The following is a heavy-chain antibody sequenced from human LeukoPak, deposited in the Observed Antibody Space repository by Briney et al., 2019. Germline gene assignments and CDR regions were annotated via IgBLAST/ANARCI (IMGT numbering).Heavy chain of an antibody. V-gene: IGHV1-24*01. D-gene: IGHD6-13*01. CDR2: FDPEDGET. CDR3: ATGIAAAGTDRGAAFDY. CDR1: GYIFTELS. Sequence: GASVKVSCKVSGYIFTELSMHWVRQAPGKGLEWMGGFDPEDGETIYAQKFQGRVTMTEDTSTDTAYMELSSLRSEDTAVYYCATGIAAAGTDRGAAFDYWGQGTLVTVSS. J-gene: IGHJ4*02.